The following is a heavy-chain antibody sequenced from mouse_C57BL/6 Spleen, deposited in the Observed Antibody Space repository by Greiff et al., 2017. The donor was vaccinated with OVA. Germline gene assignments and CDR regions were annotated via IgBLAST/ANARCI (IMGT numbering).Heavy chain of an antibody. CDR1: GYTFTSYW. CDR3: ARGGDGYHLDY. Sequence: VKLQQPGAELVMPGASVKLSCKASGYTFTSYWMHWVKQRPGQGLEWIGEIDPSDSYTNYNQKFKGKSTLTVDKSSSTAYMQLSSLTSEDSAVYYCARGGDGYHLDYWGQGTTLTVSS. D-gene: IGHD2-3*01. J-gene: IGHJ2*01. CDR2: IDPSDSYT. V-gene: IGHV1-69*01.